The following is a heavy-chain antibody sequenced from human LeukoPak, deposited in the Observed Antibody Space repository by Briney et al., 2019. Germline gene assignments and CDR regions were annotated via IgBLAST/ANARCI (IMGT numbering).Heavy chain of an antibody. D-gene: IGHD5-12*01. Sequence: GGSPRLSCAASGFTFSSYGMHWVRQAPGKGMEWVAFIRYDGSNKYYADSVKGRFTIYRDNSKKTLYLQMNSLRAEDTGVYYCAKDDTYSGYAAGGAFDIWGQGTMVTVSA. V-gene: IGHV3-30*02. CDR3: AKDDTYSGYAAGGAFDI. CDR1: GFTFSSYG. J-gene: IGHJ3*02. CDR2: IRYDGSNK.